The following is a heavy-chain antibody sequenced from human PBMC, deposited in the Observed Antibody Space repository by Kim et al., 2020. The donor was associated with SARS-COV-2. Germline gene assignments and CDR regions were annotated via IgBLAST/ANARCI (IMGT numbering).Heavy chain of an antibody. CDR1: GFTFSTCA. CDR2: ISGNGGST. Sequence: GGSLRLSCAASGFTFSTCAMSWVRQAPGKGLEWVSAISGNGGSTYHADSVKGRFTISRDNSKNTLYLQMNSLRAEDTALYYCAKHPDALYYYYYMDVWGKGTTVTVSS. J-gene: IGHJ6*03. D-gene: IGHD2-2*01. CDR3: AKHPDALYYYYYMDV. V-gene: IGHV3-23*01.